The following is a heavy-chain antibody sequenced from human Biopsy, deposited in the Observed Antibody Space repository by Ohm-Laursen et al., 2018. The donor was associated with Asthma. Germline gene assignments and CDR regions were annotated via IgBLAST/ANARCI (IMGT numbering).Heavy chain of an antibody. D-gene: IGHD3-9*01. CDR1: GYTFISFA. CDR2: VNTDNGDT. CDR3: ARTYYDFLTGQVKDVFGV. Sequence: ASVKVSCKASGYTFISFAIHWVRQAPGQRLEWIGWVNTDNGDTKYSQKFQGRVTITRDTSASTAYMELRSLRSEDTATYYCARTYYDFLTGQVKDVFGVWGQGTMVTVSS. V-gene: IGHV1-3*04. J-gene: IGHJ3*01.